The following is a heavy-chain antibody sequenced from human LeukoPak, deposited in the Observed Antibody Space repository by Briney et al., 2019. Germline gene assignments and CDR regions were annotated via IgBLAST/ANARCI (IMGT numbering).Heavy chain of an antibody. V-gene: IGHV1-2*02. J-gene: IGHJ4*02. CDR2: LNPNSGAT. CDR1: GYTFTGYY. Sequence: ASVKVSCKASGYTFTGYYIHWVRQAPGQGLEWMGWLNPNSGATNYAPKFQGRVTMTRDTSISTAYMELSSLRSGDTAVYYCARGIPMGDWGQGALVTVSS. CDR3: ARGIPMGD. D-gene: IGHD3-10*01.